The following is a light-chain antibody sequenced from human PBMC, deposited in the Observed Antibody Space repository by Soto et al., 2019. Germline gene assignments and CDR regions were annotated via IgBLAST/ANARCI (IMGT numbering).Light chain of an antibody. V-gene: IGKV3-20*01. Sequence: IVVTDAPGTLSLSTGGRATLSWRGSQSINSNYFAWYQQKPGQAPRLLFYSASSRVSGIPARFNASGSGTEFTLTISRLEPEDFAVYICQQYGKSPITFGGGTKVDIK. CDR2: SAS. CDR3: QQYGKSPIT. J-gene: IGKJ4*01. CDR1: QSINSNY.